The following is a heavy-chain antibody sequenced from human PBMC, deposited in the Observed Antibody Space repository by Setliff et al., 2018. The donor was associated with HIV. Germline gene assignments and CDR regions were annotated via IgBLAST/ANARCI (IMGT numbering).Heavy chain of an antibody. CDR1: GGSFSGYY. Sequence: LSLTCAVYGGSFSGYYWSWIRQPPGKGLEWIGEINHSGSTNYNPSLKSRVTVSVDTSKNQFSLNLYSVTAADTAVYYCARGLSFYDPGGFDYWGQGTLVTVSS. CDR3: ARGLSFYDPGGFDY. CDR2: INHSGST. V-gene: IGHV4-34*01. J-gene: IGHJ4*02. D-gene: IGHD3-22*01.